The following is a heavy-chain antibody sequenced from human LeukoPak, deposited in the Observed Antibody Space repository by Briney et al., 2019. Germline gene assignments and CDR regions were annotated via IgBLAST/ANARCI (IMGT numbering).Heavy chain of an antibody. CDR2: ISGSGGNT. J-gene: IGHJ5*02. CDR3: AKGPAMVRGTFDP. Sequence: GGSLRLSCTASGFTFGDYAMSWFRQAPGKGLEWVSSISGSGGNTYYADSVKGRFTISRDYSKNTLYLQMNSLRTEETAVYYCAKGPAMVRGTFDPWGQGTLVTVSS. CDR1: GFTFGDYA. V-gene: IGHV3-23*01. D-gene: IGHD3-10*01.